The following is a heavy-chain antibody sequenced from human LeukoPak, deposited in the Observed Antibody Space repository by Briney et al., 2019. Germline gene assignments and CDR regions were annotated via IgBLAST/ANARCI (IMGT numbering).Heavy chain of an antibody. V-gene: IGHV3-74*01. J-gene: IGHJ3*02. Sequence: GGSLRLSCAASGVTFSSYWMHWVRQAPGKGLVWVSRINSYGSSTSYAESVKGRFTISRDNAKSTLYLQMNSLRAEDPAVYSCARWPGIVGATPAAFDISGPGTMVTVSS. CDR2: INSYGSST. D-gene: IGHD1-26*01. CDR1: GVTFSSYW. CDR3: ARWPGIVGATPAAFDI.